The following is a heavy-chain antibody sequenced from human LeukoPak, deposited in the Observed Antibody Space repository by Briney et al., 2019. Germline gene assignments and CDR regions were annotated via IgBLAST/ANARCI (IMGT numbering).Heavy chain of an antibody. J-gene: IGHJ6*02. D-gene: IGHD3-22*01. CDR1: GGSFSGYY. Sequence: SETLSLTCAVYGGSFSGYYWSWIRQPPGKGLEWIGEINHSGSTNYNPSLKSRVTISVDTSKNQFSLKLSSVTAADTAVYYCASGSNGSGYYWGGAYYYYGMDVWGQGTTVTVSS. V-gene: IGHV4-34*01. CDR3: ASGSNGSGYYWGGAYYYYGMDV. CDR2: INHSGST.